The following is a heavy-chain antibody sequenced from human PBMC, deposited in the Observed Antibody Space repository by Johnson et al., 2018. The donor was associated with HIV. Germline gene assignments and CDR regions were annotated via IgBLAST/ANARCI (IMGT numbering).Heavy chain of an antibody. Sequence: QVQLVESGGGLAKPAWSPRLSCAASQFTFSTYYMNCVRKAPGKGLEWVAFISYDGSNKYYADSVKGRFTISRDNSKNTLYLQMNSLRAEDTAVYYCASWHGDYGNAFDIWGQGTMVTVSS. CDR2: ISYDGSNK. CDR3: ASWHGDYGNAFDI. D-gene: IGHD4-17*01. J-gene: IGHJ3*02. V-gene: IGHV3-30*03. CDR1: QFTFSTYY.